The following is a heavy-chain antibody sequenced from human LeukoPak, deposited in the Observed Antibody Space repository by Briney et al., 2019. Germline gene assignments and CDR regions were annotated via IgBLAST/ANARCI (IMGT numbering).Heavy chain of an antibody. CDR2: IKQDGSEK. J-gene: IGHJ4*02. V-gene: IGHV3-7*01. CDR3: ARLLVYNSGGEAFDH. D-gene: IGHD1-20*01. Sequence: GGSLRLSCTASGFTFSRYWMSWVRQAPGKGLEWVANIKQDGSEKYYVDSVKGRFTISRDNAKNSLYLQMSSLRAEDTAVYYCARLLVYNSGGEAFDHWGQGTLVTVSS. CDR1: GFTFSRYW.